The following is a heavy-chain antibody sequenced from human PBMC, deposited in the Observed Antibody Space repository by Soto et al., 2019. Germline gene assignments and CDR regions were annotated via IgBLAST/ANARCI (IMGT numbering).Heavy chain of an antibody. D-gene: IGHD3-22*01. CDR2: IIPIFGTA. V-gene: IGHV1-69*13. Sequence: SVKVSCKASGGTFXSYSICWVRQAPGQGLEWMGGIIPIFGTANYAQKFQGRVTITADESTSTAYMELSSLRSEDTAVYYCARDARREYYYDSSGYYADAFDIWGQGTMVTISS. CDR1: GGTFXSYS. CDR3: ARDARREYYYDSSGYYADAFDI. J-gene: IGHJ3*02.